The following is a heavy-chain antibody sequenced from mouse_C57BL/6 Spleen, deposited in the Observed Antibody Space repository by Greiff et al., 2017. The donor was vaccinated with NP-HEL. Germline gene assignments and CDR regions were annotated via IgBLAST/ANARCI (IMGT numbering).Heavy chain of an antibody. V-gene: IGHV2-4*01. CDR1: GFSLTSYG. D-gene: IGHD2-2*01. CDR2: IWSGGST. CDR3: AKPYGSYWYFDV. Sequence: VQLQQSGPGLVQPSQSLSITCTVSGFSLTSYGVHWVRQPPGKGLEWLGVIWSGGSTDYNAAFISRLSISKDNSKSQVFFKMNSLQADDTAIYYCAKPYGSYWYFDVWGTGTTVTVSS. J-gene: IGHJ1*03.